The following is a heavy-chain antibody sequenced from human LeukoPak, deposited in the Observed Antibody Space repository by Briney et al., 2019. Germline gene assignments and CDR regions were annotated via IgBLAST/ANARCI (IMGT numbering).Heavy chain of an antibody. V-gene: IGHV1-8*01. Sequence: GASVKVSCKASGYTFTSYDINWVRQATGQGLEWMGWMNPNSGNTGYAQKFQGRVTMTRNTSISTAYMELSSLRSEDTAVYYCARGRSLGYCSSTSCSGRIYYFDYWGQGTLVTVSS. CDR2: MNPNSGNT. J-gene: IGHJ4*02. CDR1: GYTFTSYD. D-gene: IGHD2-2*01. CDR3: ARGRSLGYCSSTSCSGRIYYFDY.